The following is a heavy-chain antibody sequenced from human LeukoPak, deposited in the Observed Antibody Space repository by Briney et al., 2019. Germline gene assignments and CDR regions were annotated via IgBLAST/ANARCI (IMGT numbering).Heavy chain of an antibody. CDR2: ISGSGGST. J-gene: IGHJ4*02. CDR3: AKDPVRYFDWLLEYYFDY. CDR1: GFTFSSYA. V-gene: IGHV3-23*01. D-gene: IGHD3-9*01. Sequence: GGSLRLSCAASGFTFSSYAMSWVRQAPGKGLEWVSAISGSGGSTYYADSVKGRFTISRDNSKNTLYLQMNSLRAEDTAVYYCAKDPVRYFDWLLEYYFDYWGQGTLVTVSS.